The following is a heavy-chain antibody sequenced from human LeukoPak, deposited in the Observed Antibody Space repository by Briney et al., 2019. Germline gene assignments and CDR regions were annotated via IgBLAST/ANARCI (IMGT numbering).Heavy chain of an antibody. CDR1: GFTFSTYD. CDR3: AGYGDYPY. V-gene: IGHV3-48*01. Sequence: GGSLRHSCAASGFTFSTYDMHWVRQAPGEGLEWVSYFGNSGTIYYADSVKGRFTISRDNAKNSLYLQMNSLRVEDTAVYYCAGYGDYPYWGRGTLVSVSS. D-gene: IGHD4-17*01. CDR2: FGNSGTI. J-gene: IGHJ4*02.